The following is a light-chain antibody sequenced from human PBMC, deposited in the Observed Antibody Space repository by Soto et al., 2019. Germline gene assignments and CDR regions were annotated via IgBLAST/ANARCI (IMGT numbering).Light chain of an antibody. CDR2: AVT. Sequence: QSALTQPPSASGSPGQSVTISCTGTSSDVGGYNYVSWYQQYPGKAPKLILYAVTKRPSGVPDRFSGSKSGNTASLTVSGLQAEDEADYYCSSYAGSSNVFGTGTKVTVL. J-gene: IGLJ1*01. CDR1: SSDVGGYNY. CDR3: SSYAGSSNV. V-gene: IGLV2-8*01.